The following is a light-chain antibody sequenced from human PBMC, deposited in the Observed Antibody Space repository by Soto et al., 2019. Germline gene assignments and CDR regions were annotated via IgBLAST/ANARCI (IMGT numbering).Light chain of an antibody. J-gene: IGLJ2*01. V-gene: IGLV1-44*01. CDR3: AAWDDSLNGRVV. CDR2: SNN. Sequence: QSVLTQPPSASGTPGQRGTISCSGSSYNIGSNTVNWYQQLPGTAPKLLIYSNNQRPSGVPDRFSGSKSGTSASLAISGLQSEDEVDYYCAAWDDSLNGRVVFGGGTKVTVL. CDR1: SYNIGSNT.